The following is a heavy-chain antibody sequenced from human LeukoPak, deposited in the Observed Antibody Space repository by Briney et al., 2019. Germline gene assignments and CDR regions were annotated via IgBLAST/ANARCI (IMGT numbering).Heavy chain of an antibody. J-gene: IGHJ5*02. Sequence: ASVTVSFTASGYTFTSYDINWVRQAPGQGLEWMGWMNPNSGNTGYAQKFQGRVTMTRNTSISTAYMELSSLRSEDTAVYYCARRKIAAARTTPNNWFDPWGQGTLVTVSS. CDR1: GYTFTSYD. V-gene: IGHV1-8*01. CDR2: MNPNSGNT. D-gene: IGHD6-13*01. CDR3: ARRKIAAARTTPNNWFDP.